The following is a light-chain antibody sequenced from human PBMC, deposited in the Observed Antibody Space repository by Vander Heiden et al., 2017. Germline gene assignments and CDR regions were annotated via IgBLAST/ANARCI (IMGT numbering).Light chain of an antibody. CDR1: SGRIASNY. V-gene: IGLV6-57*02. Sequence: NFMLTQPQSASESPGKTVTIYCTGSSGRIASNYLQWYQQRPGSAPTTVIYDNFQRPSVVPDRFSASIDSSSNSASLTISGLKTEDDAYYYCQSYDHINVVFGGGTKLTVL. CDR3: QSYDHINVV. CDR2: DNF. J-gene: IGLJ2*01.